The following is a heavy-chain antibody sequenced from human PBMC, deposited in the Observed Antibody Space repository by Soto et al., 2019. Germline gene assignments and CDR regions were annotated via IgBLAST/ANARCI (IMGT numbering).Heavy chain of an antibody. CDR2: ISAYNGNT. V-gene: IGHV1-18*01. Sequence: ASVKVSCKASGYTFTSYGISWVRQAPGQGLEWMGWISAYNGNTNYAQKLQGRVTMTTDTSTSTAYMELRSLRSDGTAVYYCAREGSVAGTGKGYYYYGIDVWGQGTTVTVYS. CDR3: AREGSVAGTGKGYYYYGIDV. J-gene: IGHJ6*02. CDR1: GYTFTSYG. D-gene: IGHD6-19*01.